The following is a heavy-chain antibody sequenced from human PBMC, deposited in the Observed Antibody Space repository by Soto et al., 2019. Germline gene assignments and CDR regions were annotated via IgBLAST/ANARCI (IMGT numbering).Heavy chain of an antibody. CDR1: SGPSSSHN. CDR3: VRQGIGNLHGLVDV. J-gene: IGHJ6*02. V-gene: IGHV4-59*08. Sequence: QVQLQQSGPGLVKPSETLSLTCSVSSGPSSSHNWGWIRQPPGRGLEWIGYVYSTGGTSYNPSLKRRVTLAADTSTNHISLTLTSVTAADTAVYYCVRQGIGNLHGLVDVWGQGTTVRVSS. CDR2: VYSTGGT. D-gene: IGHD1-1*01.